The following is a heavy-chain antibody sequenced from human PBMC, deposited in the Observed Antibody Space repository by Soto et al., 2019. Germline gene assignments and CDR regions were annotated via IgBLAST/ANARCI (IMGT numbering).Heavy chain of an antibody. J-gene: IGHJ6*02. CDR3: ARDTSVGGDYYYYSGMDV. Sequence: GGSLRLSGAACGFTFSSYAMHWVRQAPCKGLEWVAVISYDGINKYYADSVKGRFTISRDNSKNTLYLQMNSLRAEDTAVYYCARDTSVGGDYYYYSGMDVAGHGTKV. D-gene: IGHD3-16*01. CDR2: ISYDGINK. V-gene: IGHV3-30-3*01. CDR1: GFTFSSYA.